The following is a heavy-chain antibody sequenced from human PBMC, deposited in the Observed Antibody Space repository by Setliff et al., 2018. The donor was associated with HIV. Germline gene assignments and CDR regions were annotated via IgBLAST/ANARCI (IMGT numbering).Heavy chain of an antibody. D-gene: IGHD3-10*01. J-gene: IGHJ5*02. CDR3: ARMVREVRGGGSIFRYFDP. Sequence: SETLSLTCAVSGGSISSTNWWNWVRQPPGKGLEWIGEIYHSGSTNYNPSLQSRVSISVDTSKNQVVLTMTNMDPVDTAVYYCARMVREVRGGGSIFRYFDPWGQGTLVTVSS. V-gene: IGHV4-4*02. CDR1: GGSISSTNW. CDR2: IYHSGST.